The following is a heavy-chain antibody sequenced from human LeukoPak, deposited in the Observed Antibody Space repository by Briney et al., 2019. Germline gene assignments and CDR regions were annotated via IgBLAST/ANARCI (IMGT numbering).Heavy chain of an antibody. Sequence: PGGSLGLSCATSGFTFSRYWMTWVRQAPGKGLEWVASIVEDGSETYYLDSVKGRFTFSRDNAKNSLYPQMNSLRGEDTAVYYCARDPTRRFDLWGQGTLVTVSS. CDR1: GFTFSRYW. CDR2: IVEDGSET. V-gene: IGHV3-7*01. J-gene: IGHJ4*02. CDR3: ARDPTRRFDL.